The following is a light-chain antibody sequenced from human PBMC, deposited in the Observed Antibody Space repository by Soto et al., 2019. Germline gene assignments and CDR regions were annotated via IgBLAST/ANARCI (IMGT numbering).Light chain of an antibody. V-gene: IGKV1-33*01. Sequence: DIQMTQSPSSLSASVGDRVTITCQASHDITSYLNWYQHKPGKAPKLLIYDASILEAGLPSRFSGSGSGTDFTFSISSLQTEDVATYYCQKCDYLPIFGPGTTVDFK. CDR3: QKCDYLPI. CDR1: HDITSY. J-gene: IGKJ3*01. CDR2: DAS.